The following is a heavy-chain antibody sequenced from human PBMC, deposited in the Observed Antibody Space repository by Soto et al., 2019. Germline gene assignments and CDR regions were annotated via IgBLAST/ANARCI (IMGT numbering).Heavy chain of an antibody. V-gene: IGHV1-46*01. CDR2: INPSGGST. CDR3: AEDLIQGSGNGAFDY. J-gene: IGHJ4*02. D-gene: IGHD3-3*01. CDR1: GYTFTSYY. Sequence: QVQLVQSGAEVKKPGASVKVSCKASGYTFTSYYMHWVRQAPGQGLEWMGIINPSGGSTSYAQKSKGRVTMPRETSPRTVNMELSSRGSEATAVYYCAEDLIQGSGNGAFDYWGQGTLVTVSS.